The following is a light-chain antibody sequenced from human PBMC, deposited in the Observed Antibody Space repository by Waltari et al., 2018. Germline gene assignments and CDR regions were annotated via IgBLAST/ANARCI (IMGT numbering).Light chain of an antibody. Sequence: QSVLTQTPSASGTPGQRVTISCSGSSSNIGRQYVSWYHQLPGTAPKLLIYKNDQRPSGVPDRFSGSKSGTSASLAISGLRSEDEADYYCATWDDRLSGWLFGGGTKLTAL. V-gene: IGLV1-47*01. CDR2: KND. CDR3: ATWDDRLSGWL. J-gene: IGLJ3*02. CDR1: SSNIGRQY.